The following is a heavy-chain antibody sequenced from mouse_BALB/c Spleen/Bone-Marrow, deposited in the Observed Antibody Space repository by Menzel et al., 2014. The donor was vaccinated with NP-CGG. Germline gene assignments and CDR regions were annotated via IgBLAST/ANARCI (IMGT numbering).Heavy chain of an antibody. V-gene: IGHV1-4*01. Sequence: LVESGAELARPGASVKMSRKASGYTFTSYTMHWVKQRPGQGLEWIGYINPSSGYTNYNQKFKDKATLTADKSSSTAYMQLSSLTSEDSAVYYCAYGNYGYAMDYWGQGTSVTVSS. CDR2: INPSSGYT. D-gene: IGHD2-10*02. CDR1: GYTFTSYT. J-gene: IGHJ4*01. CDR3: AYGNYGYAMDY.